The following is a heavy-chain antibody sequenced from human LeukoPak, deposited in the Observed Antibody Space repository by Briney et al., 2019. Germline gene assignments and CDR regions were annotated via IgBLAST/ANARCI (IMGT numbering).Heavy chain of an antibody. CDR3: ASSWGLHTGSYPYWYFDL. CDR2: IYPGDSDT. D-gene: IGHD3-10*01. Sequence: GESLKISCKGSGYSFTSYWIGWVRQLPGKGLEWMGIIYPGDSDTRYSPSFQGQVTISADKSISTAYLQWSSLKASDTAMYYCASSWGLHTGSYPYWYFDLWGRGTLVTVSS. J-gene: IGHJ2*01. V-gene: IGHV5-51*01. CDR1: GYSFTSYW.